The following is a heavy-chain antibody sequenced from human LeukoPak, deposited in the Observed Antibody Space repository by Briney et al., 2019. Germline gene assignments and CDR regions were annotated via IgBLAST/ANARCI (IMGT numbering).Heavy chain of an antibody. J-gene: IGHJ4*02. Sequence: SETLSLTCTVSGGSISSYYWSWIRQPPGKGLEWIGYIYYSGSTNYNPSLKSRVTISVDTSKNQFSLKLSSVTAADTAVYYCARGRSGRGWYFFDYWGQGTLVTVSS. V-gene: IGHV4-59*01. CDR1: GGSISSYY. D-gene: IGHD6-19*01. CDR3: ARGRSGRGWYFFDY. CDR2: IYYSGST.